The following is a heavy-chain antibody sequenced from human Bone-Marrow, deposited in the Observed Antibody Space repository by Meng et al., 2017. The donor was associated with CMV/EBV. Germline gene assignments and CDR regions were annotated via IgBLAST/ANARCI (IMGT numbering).Heavy chain of an antibody. D-gene: IGHD3-10*01. J-gene: IGHJ4*02. CDR3: TRGTGPGSFLIDY. CDR1: GFIFSSHA. V-gene: IGHV3-30*04. Sequence: GESLKISCRGSGFIFSSHAVHWVRQAPGGRLEWVAFMSSDGSSIHYAGSVRGRFSISRDNSKDTLYLQMSNLRVDDSAVYYCTRGTGPGSFLIDYCGQGALVTVSS. CDR2: MSSDGSSI.